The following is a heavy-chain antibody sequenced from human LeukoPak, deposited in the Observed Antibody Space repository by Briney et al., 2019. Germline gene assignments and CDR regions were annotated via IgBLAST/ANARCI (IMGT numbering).Heavy chain of an antibody. J-gene: IGHJ5*02. V-gene: IGHV4-39*01. D-gene: IGHD3-22*01. CDR2: IYYSGST. CDR3: HFEDYYDSSGYIP. CDR1: GGSISSSSYY. Sequence: SETLSLTCTVSGGSISSSSYYWGWIRQPPGKGLEWIGSIYYSGSTYYSPSLKSRVTISVDTSKNQFSLKLSSVTAADTAVYYCHFEDYYDSSGYIPWGQGTLVTVSS.